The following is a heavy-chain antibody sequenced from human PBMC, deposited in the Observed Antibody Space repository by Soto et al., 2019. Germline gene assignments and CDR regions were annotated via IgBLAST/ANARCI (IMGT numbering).Heavy chain of an antibody. D-gene: IGHD3-9*01. J-gene: IGHJ4*02. V-gene: IGHV3-11*01. Sequence: PGGSLRLSCAVSGFPFSNYYMSWIRQAPGKGLEWLADISSSFVSMHYADSVKDRSSISRDNANNSLFLQMNSLRADDTAVYYCARVSATGWVVNGREYFDYWGQGALVTVLL. CDR3: ARVSATGWVVNGREYFDY. CDR2: ISSSFVSM. CDR1: GFPFSNYY.